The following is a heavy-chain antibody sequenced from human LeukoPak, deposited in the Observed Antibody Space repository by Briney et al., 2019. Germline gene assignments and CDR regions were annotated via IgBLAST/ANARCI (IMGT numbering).Heavy chain of an antibody. V-gene: IGHV1-18*01. D-gene: IGHD4-17*01. CDR2: ISAYNGNT. CDR3: AYFFDYGDYLDY. Sequence: GASVKVSCKAPGYTFTSYGISWVRQAPGQGLEWMGWISAYNGNTNYAQKLQGRVTMTTDTSTSTAYMELRSLRPDDTAVYYCAYFFDYGDYLDYWGQGALVTVSS. CDR1: GYTFTSYG. J-gene: IGHJ4*02.